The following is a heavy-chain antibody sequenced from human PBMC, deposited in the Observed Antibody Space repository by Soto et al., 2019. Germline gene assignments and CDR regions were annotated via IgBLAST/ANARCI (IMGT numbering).Heavy chain of an antibody. V-gene: IGHV3-13*01. J-gene: IGHJ5*02. D-gene: IGHD3-10*01. Sequence: EVQLVESGGGLVQPGGSLRLSCGASGFIFSNFDMRWVRQTTEKGLEWVSGIGFAGDTNYSGSVKGRFTICRENAKNSLFLQMNSLRVGGTVVYYCVRGLAGGFDPWGQGTLVTVSS. CDR3: VRGLAGGFDP. CDR1: GFIFSNFD. CDR2: IGFAGDT.